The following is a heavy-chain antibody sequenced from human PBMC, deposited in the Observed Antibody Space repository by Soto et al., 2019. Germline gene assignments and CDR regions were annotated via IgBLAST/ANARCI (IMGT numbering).Heavy chain of an antibody. CDR2: ITGSGSSI. CDR1: GFTFSSYS. CDR3: ARVLSAAGTVY. D-gene: IGHD6-13*01. Sequence: GGSLRLSCAASGFTFSSYSMNWVRQAPGRGLEWVSYITGSGSSIYYADSVKGRFTISRDNAKNSLYLQMNSLRAEDTAVYYCARVLSAAGTVYWGQGTLVTVSS. J-gene: IGHJ4*02. V-gene: IGHV3-48*01.